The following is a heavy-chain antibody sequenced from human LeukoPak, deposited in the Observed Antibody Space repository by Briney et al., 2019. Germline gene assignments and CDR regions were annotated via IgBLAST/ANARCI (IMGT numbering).Heavy chain of an antibody. V-gene: IGHV4-61*02. D-gene: IGHD5-24*01. CDR3: ARERSLSSDY. Sequence: SQTLSLTCTVSGGSINSGSYYWNWIRQPAGKALEWIGRIYTSGSTNYNPSLKSRVTMSVDTSKNQFSLKLTSVTAADTAVYYCARERSLSSDYWGQGILVTVSP. J-gene: IGHJ4*02. CDR2: IYTSGST. CDR1: GGSINSGSYY.